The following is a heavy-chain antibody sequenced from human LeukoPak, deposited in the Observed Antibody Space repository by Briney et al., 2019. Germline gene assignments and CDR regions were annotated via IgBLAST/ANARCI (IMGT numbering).Heavy chain of an antibody. D-gene: IGHD3-22*01. V-gene: IGHV4-59*01. CDR3: GGGVYYDSSGYYYDAFDI. J-gene: IGHJ3*02. Sequence: SETLSLTCTVSGGSISSYYWSWIRQPPGKGLEWIGYIYYSESTNYNPSLKSRVTISVDTSKNQFSLKLSSVTAADTAVYYCGGGVYYDSSGYYYDAFDIWGQGTMVTVSS. CDR1: GGSISSYY. CDR2: IYYSEST.